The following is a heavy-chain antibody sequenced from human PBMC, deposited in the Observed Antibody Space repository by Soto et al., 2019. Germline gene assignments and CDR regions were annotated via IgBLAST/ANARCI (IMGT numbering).Heavy chain of an antibody. J-gene: IGHJ4*02. V-gene: IGHV4-31*03. CDR1: AGGSISSGDSY. D-gene: IGHD6-13*01. CDR3: ARGVGSSWYFSYFDY. CDR2: IYYGST. Sequence: QVQLQESGPGLVKPSQTLSLTCNVSAGGSISSGDSYWSWIRQHPGKGLEYIGHIYYGSTYYNPSLKSRVSISVDPSKNQFSLNLNSVTAADTAVYYCARGVGSSWYFSYFDYWGQGTLVSVSS.